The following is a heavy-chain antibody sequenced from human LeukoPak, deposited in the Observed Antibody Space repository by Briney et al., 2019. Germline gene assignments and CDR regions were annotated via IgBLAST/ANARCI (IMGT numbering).Heavy chain of an antibody. V-gene: IGHV3-23*01. CDR3: ARDSTYYYDSSGYPQFDY. CDR2: ISGSGGST. D-gene: IGHD3-22*01. Sequence: PGGSLRLSCAASGFTFSSYGMSWVRQAPGKGLEWVSAISGSGGSTYYADSVKGRFTISRDNAKNSLYLQMNSLRAEDTAVYYCARDSTYYYDSSGYPQFDYWGQGTLVTVSS. J-gene: IGHJ4*02. CDR1: GFTFSSYG.